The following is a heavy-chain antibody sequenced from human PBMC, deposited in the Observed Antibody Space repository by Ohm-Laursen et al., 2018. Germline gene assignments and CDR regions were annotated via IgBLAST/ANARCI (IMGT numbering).Heavy chain of an antibody. J-gene: IGHJ4*02. CDR1: GFTFSNYA. D-gene: IGHD6-13*01. CDR3: ARDQDSSRWYKTPEY. V-gene: IGHV3-33*08. Sequence: SLRLSCTASGFTFSNYAMSWVRQAPGKGLEWVAAIWYDGSNKYYADSVKGRFTISRDNSKNTLYLQMSSLRAEDTAVYYCARDQDSSRWYKTPEYWGQGTLVTVSS. CDR2: IWYDGSNK.